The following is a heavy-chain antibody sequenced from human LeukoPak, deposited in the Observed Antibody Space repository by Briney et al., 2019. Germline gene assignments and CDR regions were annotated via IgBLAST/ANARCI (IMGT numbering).Heavy chain of an antibody. CDR3: TTALIYYDAFDV. V-gene: IGHV3-74*01. CDR1: GLSFSAYW. CDR2: INPDASII. J-gene: IGHJ3*01. D-gene: IGHD1-26*01. Sequence: PGGSLRLSCAASGLSFSAYWMYWDRQAPGKGLEWVSSINPDASIINHADSVKGRFTLSRDNAKNTLYLHLNSLRADDTAVYYCTTALIYYDAFDVWGLGTRVTVSS.